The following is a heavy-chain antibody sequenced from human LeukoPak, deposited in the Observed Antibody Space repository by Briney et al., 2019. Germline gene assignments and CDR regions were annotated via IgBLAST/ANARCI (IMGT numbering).Heavy chain of an antibody. CDR1: GGSINSNSHH. V-gene: IGHV4-39*01. D-gene: IGHD3-9*01. Sequence: PSETLSLTCSVSGGSINSNSHHWDWIRQAPGKALEWIGTIYYSGTTSYSPSLKSRVSISVDPSKNQFSLRLTSVTAADTAVYYCARRGDILTDYAFDYWGQGTLVTVSS. CDR2: IYYSGTT. J-gene: IGHJ4*02. CDR3: ARRGDILTDYAFDY.